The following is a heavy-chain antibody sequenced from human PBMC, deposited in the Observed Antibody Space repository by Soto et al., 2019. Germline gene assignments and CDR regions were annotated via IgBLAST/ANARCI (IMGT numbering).Heavy chain of an antibody. CDR3: TRVAGYGSGSRHFDN. CDR2: TVAGSGNR. CDR1: GYAFMSYG. J-gene: IGHJ4*02. Sequence: QVQLMQSGSEVTKPGASVTLSCKTSGYAFMSYGLSWVRLAPGQGLEWMGWTVAGSGNRIYAQKFQDRINMNIDSYTNKGYMELRRLRSDDSALYFCTRVAGYGSGSRHFDNWGQGTLVTVSS. D-gene: IGHD3-10*01. V-gene: IGHV1-18*01.